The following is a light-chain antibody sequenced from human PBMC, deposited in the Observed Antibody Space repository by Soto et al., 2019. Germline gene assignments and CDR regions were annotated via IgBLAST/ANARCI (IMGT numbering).Light chain of an antibody. V-gene: IGKV1-39*01. J-gene: IGKJ5*01. CDR3: QKSYSTLIN. Sequence: DIQMTQSPSCLSASVGDIVTITCRASQSISSDLNWYQQKPGKAPKLLIYAASSLQSGVPSRFSGSGSGTGFTLTISSLQPEDFATYYCQKSYSTLINFGQGTRLEIK. CDR2: AAS. CDR1: QSISSD.